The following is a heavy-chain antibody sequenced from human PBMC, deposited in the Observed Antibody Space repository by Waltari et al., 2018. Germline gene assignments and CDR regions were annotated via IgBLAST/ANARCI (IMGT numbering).Heavy chain of an antibody. CDR1: GANVSSDTAA. CDR3: ARDLLPDYRSSSGFYD. J-gene: IGHJ4*02. CDR2: TYYRSRWHG. Sequence: QIQLQQSGPGLVRPSQTLSLTCAISGANVSSDTAAWNWIRQSPSRGLEWLGRTYYRSRWHGDYARSVRGRISIKPDTSNNHFSLQLSSVTPEDTAVYYCARDLLPDYRSSSGFYDWGQGTLVTVSS. V-gene: IGHV6-1*01. D-gene: IGHD3-22*01.